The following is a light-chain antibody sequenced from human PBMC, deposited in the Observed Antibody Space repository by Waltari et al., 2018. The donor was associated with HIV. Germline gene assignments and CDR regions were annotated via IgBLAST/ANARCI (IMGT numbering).Light chain of an antibody. CDR2: EIT. CDR3: GSYAGSINFVV. V-gene: IGLV2-8*01. Sequence: QSALTQPPSASGSPGQSVTISCTGTSSDNGDFNFVSWYQHHPGKAPKLMIYEITKRPSGVPNRFSGSKSGNTASLTVSDLQADDEADYYCGSYAGSINFVVFGGGTKLTVL. CDR1: SSDNGDFNF. J-gene: IGLJ2*01.